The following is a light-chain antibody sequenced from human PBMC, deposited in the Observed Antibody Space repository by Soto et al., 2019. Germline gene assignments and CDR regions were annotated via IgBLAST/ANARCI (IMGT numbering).Light chain of an antibody. CDR2: EVS. V-gene: IGLV2-14*01. J-gene: IGLJ2*01. Sequence: QSALTQPASVSGSPGQSITISCTRTSSDVGGYNYVSWYQQHPGKAPQLMIYEVSNRPSGVSNRFSGSKSGNTASLTISGLQAEDEADYYCNSYSTSSPVFGGGTKLTVL. CDR1: SSDVGGYNY. CDR3: NSYSTSSPV.